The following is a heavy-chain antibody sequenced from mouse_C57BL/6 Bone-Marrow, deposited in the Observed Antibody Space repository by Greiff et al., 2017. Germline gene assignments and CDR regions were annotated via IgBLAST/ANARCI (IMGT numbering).Heavy chain of an antibody. CDR2: ISSGSSTI. CDR1: GFTFSDYG. V-gene: IGHV5-17*01. CDR3: ARLAVVASGDY. Sequence: EVKLVESGGGLVKPGGSLKLSCAASGFTFSDYGMHWVRQAPEKGLEWVAYISSGSSTIYYADTVKGRFTISRDNAKNTLFLQMTSLRSEDTAMYYCARLAVVASGDYWGQGTSVTVSS. J-gene: IGHJ4*01. D-gene: IGHD1-1*01.